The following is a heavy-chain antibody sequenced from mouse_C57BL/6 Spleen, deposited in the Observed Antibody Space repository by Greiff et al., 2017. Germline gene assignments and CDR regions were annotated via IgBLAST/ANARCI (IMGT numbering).Heavy chain of an antibody. CDR1: GYTFTSYW. V-gene: IGHV1-55*01. D-gene: IGHD2-4*01. Sequence: QVQLQQPGAELVKPGASVKMSCKASGYTFTSYWITWVKQRPGQGLEWIGDIYPGSGSTNYNEKFKSKATLTVDTSSSTAYMQLSSLTSEDSAVYYCARGDDYDGEYYFDYWGQGTTLTVSS. CDR2: IYPGSGST. J-gene: IGHJ2*01. CDR3: ARGDDYDGEYYFDY.